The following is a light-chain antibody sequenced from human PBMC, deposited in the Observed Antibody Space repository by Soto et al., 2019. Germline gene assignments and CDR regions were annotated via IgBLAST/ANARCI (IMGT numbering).Light chain of an antibody. CDR3: GSYTTSGSVI. V-gene: IGLV2-14*03. Sequence: QSALTQPASVSGSPGQSIAISFTGTSSDVGAYDYVSWYQQHPGKAPQVIISDVYNRPSGVSNRFSGSKSGNTASLTISGVQAEDEADYYCGSYTTSGSVIFGGGTKLTVL. CDR2: DVY. J-gene: IGLJ2*01. CDR1: SSDVGAYDY.